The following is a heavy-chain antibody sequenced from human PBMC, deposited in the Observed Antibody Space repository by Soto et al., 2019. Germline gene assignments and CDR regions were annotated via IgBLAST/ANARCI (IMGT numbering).Heavy chain of an antibody. CDR1: GGTFNNYA. Sequence: QVQLVQSGAEVKKPGSSVKVSGKASGGTFNNYAISWVRQAPGQGLEWMGGIIPIIGTADYAHKFQCRLASSADESTGPTFMELSRLRSEDTALYYCARGGADVVATSALDYWGQGTLVTVSS. D-gene: IGHD5-12*01. J-gene: IGHJ4*02. CDR2: IIPIIGTA. V-gene: IGHV1-69*01. CDR3: ARGGADVVATSALDY.